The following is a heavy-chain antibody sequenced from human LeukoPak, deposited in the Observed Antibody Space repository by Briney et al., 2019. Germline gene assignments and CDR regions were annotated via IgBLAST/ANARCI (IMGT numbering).Heavy chain of an antibody. Sequence: GGSLRLSCAASGFTFSSYDMHWVRQATGKGLEWVSAIGTAGDTYYPGSVKGRFTISRENAENSLYLQMNSLRAGDTAVYYCARDTGGKGAFDYWGQGTLVTVSS. V-gene: IGHV3-13*01. CDR1: GFTFSSYD. CDR2: IGTAGDT. J-gene: IGHJ4*02. CDR3: ARDTGGKGAFDY. D-gene: IGHD4-23*01.